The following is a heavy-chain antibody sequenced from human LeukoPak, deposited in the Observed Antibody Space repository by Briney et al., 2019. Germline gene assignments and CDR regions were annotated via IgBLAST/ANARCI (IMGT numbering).Heavy chain of an antibody. Sequence: SETLSLTCAVSGYSISSGYYWSWIRQPPGKGLEWIGEINHSGSTNYNPSLKSRVTISVDTSKNQFSLKLSSVTAADTAVCYCARGKAAFDYWGQGTLVTVSS. V-gene: IGHV4-34*01. CDR2: INHSGST. J-gene: IGHJ4*02. CDR3: ARGKAAFDY. CDR1: GYSISSGYY.